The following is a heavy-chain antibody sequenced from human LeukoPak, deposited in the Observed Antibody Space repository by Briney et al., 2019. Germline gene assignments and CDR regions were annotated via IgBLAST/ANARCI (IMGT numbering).Heavy chain of an antibody. V-gene: IGHV3-30*09. D-gene: IGHD1-26*01. J-gene: IGHJ4*02. CDR2: ISYDGSNK. Sequence: GGSLRLSCAASGFTFSSYAMHWVRQAPGKGLEWVAVISYDGSNKYYADSVKGRFAISRDNSKNTLYLQMNSLRAEDTAVYYCASGSYENFDFDYWGQGTLVTVSS. CDR1: GFTFSSYA. CDR3: ASGSYENFDFDY.